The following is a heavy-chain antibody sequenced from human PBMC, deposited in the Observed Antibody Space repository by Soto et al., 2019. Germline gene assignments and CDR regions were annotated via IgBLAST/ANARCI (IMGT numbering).Heavy chain of an antibody. D-gene: IGHD2-2*01. J-gene: IGHJ4*02. V-gene: IGHV3-30-3*01. CDR1: GFTFSNYA. CDR3: GRCTSTSCHLGSDY. CDR2: ISYDGSNQ. Sequence: GGALILSCAASGFTFSNYAMKWFRQGPGKGLEWVALISYDGSNQYYAGSVKGRFTISRDSSKNTLYLQMNSLRAADTAVYYCGRCTSTSCHLGSDYWSQGTLVTVSS.